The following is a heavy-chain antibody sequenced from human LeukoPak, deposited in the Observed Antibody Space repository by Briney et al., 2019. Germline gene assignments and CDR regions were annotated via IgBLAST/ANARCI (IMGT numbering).Heavy chain of an antibody. Sequence: KSSETLSLTCTVSGGSISSYYWSWIRQPPGKGLEWIGYIYYSGSTNYNPSLKSRVTISVDTSKNQFSLKLSSVTAADTAVYYCAGGRGFYYDSSGYLYWGQGSLVTVSS. CDR2: IYYSGST. CDR1: GGSISSYY. V-gene: IGHV4-59*08. D-gene: IGHD3-22*01. J-gene: IGHJ4*02. CDR3: AGGRGFYYDSSGYLY.